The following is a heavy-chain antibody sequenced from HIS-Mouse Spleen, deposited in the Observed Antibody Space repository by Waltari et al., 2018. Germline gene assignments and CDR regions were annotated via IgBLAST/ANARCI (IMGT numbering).Heavy chain of an antibody. V-gene: IGHV3-66*01. D-gene: IGHD6-6*01. J-gene: IGHJ4*02. Sequence: SWVRQAPGKGLEWVSVIYSGGSTYYADSVKGRFTISRDNSKNTLYLQMNSLRAEDTAVYYCARKYSSSFDYWGQGTLVTVSS. CDR2: IYSGGST. CDR3: ARKYSSSFDY.